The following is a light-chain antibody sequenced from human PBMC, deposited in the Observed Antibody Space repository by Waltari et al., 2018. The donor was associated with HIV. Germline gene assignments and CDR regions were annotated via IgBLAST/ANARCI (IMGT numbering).Light chain of an antibody. Sequence: QSELTQSPSASGTPGQRITISCSGSSSNIERNYVYWYKQFPGATPKVLIYKYNERPSGVPDRIAGSKSGTSASLLISGLRSDDEADYYCAVWDESLDGWLFGGGTKLTVL. J-gene: IGLJ3*02. CDR2: KYN. V-gene: IGLV1-47*01. CDR3: AVWDESLDGWL. CDR1: SSNIERNY.